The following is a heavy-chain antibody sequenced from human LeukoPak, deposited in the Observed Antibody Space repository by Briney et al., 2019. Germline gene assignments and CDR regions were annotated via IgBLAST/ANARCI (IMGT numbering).Heavy chain of an antibody. Sequence: GGSLRLSCAASGFTFSTYWMSWVRQAPGKGLEWVANIKKDGTEKYYVDSVKGRFAISRDNAKNSLYLQMNSLRAEDTAVYYCTRDVGAAGYWGQGTLVTVSS. V-gene: IGHV3-7*05. J-gene: IGHJ4*02. CDR2: IKKDGTEK. CDR3: TRDVGAAGY. CDR1: GFTFSTYW. D-gene: IGHD6-13*01.